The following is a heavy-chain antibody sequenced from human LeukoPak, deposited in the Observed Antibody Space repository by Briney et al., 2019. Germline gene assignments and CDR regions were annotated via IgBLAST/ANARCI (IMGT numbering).Heavy chain of an antibody. J-gene: IGHJ4*02. V-gene: IGHV3-21*01. Sequence: AGKLRLSCAASGFTFSSYSMNWVRQAPGKGLEGVSSISSSSSYIYYEDSVKVSFTISRDKATNSLYLQMNSLRAEDTAVYYCARDPSSDFWSAKIAFDYWGQGTLVTVSS. CDR3: ARDPSSDFWSAKIAFDY. CDR2: ISSSSSYI. CDR1: GFTFSSYS. D-gene: IGHD3-3*01.